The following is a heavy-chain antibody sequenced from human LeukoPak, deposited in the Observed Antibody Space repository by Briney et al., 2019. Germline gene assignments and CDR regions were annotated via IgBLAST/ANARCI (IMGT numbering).Heavy chain of an antibody. Sequence: PGGSLRLSCAASGFTFSSYWMSWVRQAPGKGLEWVANIKQDGSKKYYVDSVKGRFTISRDNAKNPLYLQMNSLRAEDTAVYYCAKESRDGYGPPYFDYWGQGTLVTVSS. D-gene: IGHD5-24*01. V-gene: IGHV3-7*03. J-gene: IGHJ4*02. CDR3: AKESRDGYGPPYFDY. CDR1: GFTFSSYW. CDR2: IKQDGSKK.